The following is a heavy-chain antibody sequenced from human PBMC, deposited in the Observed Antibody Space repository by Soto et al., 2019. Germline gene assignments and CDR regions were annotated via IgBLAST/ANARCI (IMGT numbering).Heavy chain of an antibody. CDR2: ISYDGSDE. CDR3: AKTPGWYLLQYSDS. D-gene: IGHD2-15*01. CDR1: GFSFSDYG. V-gene: IGHV3-30*18. Sequence: QVQLVESGGGVVHPGGSLRLSCAASGFSFSDYGMHWVRQAPGKGLEWVAVISYDGSDESYAESVKGRFTISRDNSKNTLYLQMSSLRAEDTAVYYCAKTPGWYLLQYSDSWGQGALVTVSS. J-gene: IGHJ4*02.